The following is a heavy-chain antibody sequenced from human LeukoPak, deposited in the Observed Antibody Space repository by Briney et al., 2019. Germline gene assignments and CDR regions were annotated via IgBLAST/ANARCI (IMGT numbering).Heavy chain of an antibody. CDR1: GFSLSTSGVG. CDR2: IYWNDDK. J-gene: IGHJ4*02. V-gene: IGHV2-5*01. D-gene: IGHD6-19*01. Sequence: SGPTLVNPTQTLTLTCTFSGFSLSTSGVGVNWIRQPPGKALEWLALIYWNDDKRYSPSLKSRLTITKDTSKNQVVLTMTNMDPVDTATYYRALQWPATYYFDYWGQGTLVTVSS. CDR3: ALQWPATYYFDY.